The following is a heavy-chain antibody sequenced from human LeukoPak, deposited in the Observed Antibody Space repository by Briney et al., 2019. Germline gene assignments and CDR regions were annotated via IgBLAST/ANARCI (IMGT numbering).Heavy chain of an antibody. CDR2: ISSSSSTI. Sequence: PGGSLGLSCAASGFTFSSYSMNWVRQAPGKGLEWVSYISSSSSTIYYADSVRGRFTISRDNAKNSLYLQMNSLRDEDTAVYYCARDRIPRETRAEGIDYWGQGTLVTVSS. J-gene: IGHJ4*02. CDR1: GFTFSSYS. CDR3: ARDRIPRETRAEGIDY. V-gene: IGHV3-48*02. D-gene: IGHD1-1*01.